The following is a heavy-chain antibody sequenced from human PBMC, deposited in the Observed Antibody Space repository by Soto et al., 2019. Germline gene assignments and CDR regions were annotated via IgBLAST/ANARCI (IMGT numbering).Heavy chain of an antibody. V-gene: IGHV4-4*02. D-gene: IGHD3-16*02. J-gene: IGHJ6*02. CDR2: IYHSGST. Sequence: QVQLQESGPGLVKPSGTLSLTCAVSGGSISSSNWWSWVRQPPGKGLEWIGEIYHSGSTNYNPSLRGRVNISVDKSTNQFSRKLSSVTAADTAVYYCARSLLYRLGMDVWGQGTTVTVSS. CDR3: ARSLLYRLGMDV. CDR1: GGSISSSNW.